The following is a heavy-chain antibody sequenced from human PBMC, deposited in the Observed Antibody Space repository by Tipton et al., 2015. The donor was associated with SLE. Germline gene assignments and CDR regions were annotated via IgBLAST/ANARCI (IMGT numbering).Heavy chain of an antibody. J-gene: IGHJ4*02. D-gene: IGHD2-2*01. CDR1: GGSISSGSYY. CDR3: ARGYVGYFDY. Sequence: TLSLTCTVSGGSISSGSYYWSWIRQPPGKGLEWIGEINHSGSTNYNPSLKSRVTISVDTSKNQFSLKLNSVTAADTAVYYCARGYVGYFDYWGQGTLVTVSS. CDR2: INHSGST. V-gene: IGHV4-39*07.